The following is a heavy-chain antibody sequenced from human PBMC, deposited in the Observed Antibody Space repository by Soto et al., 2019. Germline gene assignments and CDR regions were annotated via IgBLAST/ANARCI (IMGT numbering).Heavy chain of an antibody. J-gene: IGHJ4*02. CDR3: ATSYGSGSTHFDS. CDR1: GGTFNSYT. D-gene: IGHD3-10*01. Sequence: QVQLVHSGAEVKKPGSSVKVSCTASGGTFNSYTLNWVRQAPGQRLEWVGRVNPIVGMSSSASNFQGRVTMTADKSTSKAYMDLTGLKSEDTAVYYCATSYGSGSTHFDSWGQGTLVTVSS. V-gene: IGHV1-69*02. CDR2: VNPIVGMS.